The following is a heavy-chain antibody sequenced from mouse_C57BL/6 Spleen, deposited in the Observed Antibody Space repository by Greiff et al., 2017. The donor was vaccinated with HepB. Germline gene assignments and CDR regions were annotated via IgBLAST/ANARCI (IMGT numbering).Heavy chain of an antibody. J-gene: IGHJ2*01. CDR3: TRSPLYYYGSSFDY. CDR2: IDPETGGT. Sequence: QVQLKESGAELVRPGASVTLSCKASGYTFTDYEMHWVKQTPVHGLEWIGAIDPETGGTAYNQKFKGKAILTADKSSSTAYMELRSLTSEDSAVYYCTRSPLYYYGSSFDYWGQGTTLTVSS. V-gene: IGHV1-15*01. D-gene: IGHD1-1*01. CDR1: GYTFTDYE.